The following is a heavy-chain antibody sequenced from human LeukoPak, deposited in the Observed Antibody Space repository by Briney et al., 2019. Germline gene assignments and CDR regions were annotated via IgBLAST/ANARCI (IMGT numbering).Heavy chain of an antibody. J-gene: IGHJ6*03. V-gene: IGHV3-11*01. CDR3: ARARGSAAGTTPELYYYYYYMDV. D-gene: IGHD6-13*01. Sequence: PGGSLRLSCAASGFTFSDYHMSWIRQAPGKGLEWVSYISSSGSTIYYADSVKGRFTISRDNAKNSLYLQMNSLRAEDTAVYYCARARGSAAGTTPELYYYYYYMDVWGKGTTVTVSS. CDR2: ISSSGSTI. CDR1: GFTFSDYH.